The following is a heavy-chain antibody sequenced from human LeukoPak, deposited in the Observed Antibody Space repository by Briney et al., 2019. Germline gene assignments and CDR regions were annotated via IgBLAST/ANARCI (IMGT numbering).Heavy chain of an antibody. CDR1: GFNFDDYA. V-gene: IGHV3-9*01. CDR3: VKDSPPRYSGSPPAY. CDR2: VTWNSRSI. J-gene: IGHJ4*02. Sequence: GGSLRLSCAASGFNFDDYAMHWVRQTPGKGLEWVSGVTWNSRSIGYADSVKGRFTVSRDNAKNSLYLQMNSLRADDTAVYYCVKDSPPRYSGSPPAYWGQGTLVTVSS. D-gene: IGHD1-26*01.